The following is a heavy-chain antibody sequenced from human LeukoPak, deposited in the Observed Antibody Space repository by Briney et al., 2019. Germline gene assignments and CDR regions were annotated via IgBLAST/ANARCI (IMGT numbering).Heavy chain of an antibody. J-gene: IGHJ4*02. CDR1: GFTFSSYW. CDR2: IVEDGSET. CDR3: ARDPTRRFDL. V-gene: IGHV3-7*01. Sequence: GGSLRLSCATSGFTFSSYWMTWVRQAPGKGLEWVASIVEDGSETYYLDSVKGRFTFSRDNAKNSLYLQMNSLRGEDTAVYYCARDPTRRFDLSGQGTLVTVSS.